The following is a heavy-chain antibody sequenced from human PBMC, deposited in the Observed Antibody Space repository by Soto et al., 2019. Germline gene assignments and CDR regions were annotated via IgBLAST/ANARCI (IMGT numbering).Heavy chain of an antibody. D-gene: IGHD3-10*01. CDR1: GYTFTSYY. Sequence: ASVKVSCKASGYTFTSYYMHWVRQAPGQGPEWMGIINPSGGSTSYAQKFQGRVTMTRDTSTSTVYMELSSLRSEDTAVYYCARGGVRGVIIIYNCFDPWGQGTLVTVPA. J-gene: IGHJ5*02. V-gene: IGHV1-46*01. CDR2: INPSGGST. CDR3: ARGGVRGVIIIYNCFDP.